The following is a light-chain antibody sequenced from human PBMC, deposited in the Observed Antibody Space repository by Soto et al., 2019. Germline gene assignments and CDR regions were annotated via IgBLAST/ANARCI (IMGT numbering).Light chain of an antibody. CDR1: SGFVGRYSL. CDR2: EGH. J-gene: IGLJ1*01. CDR3: CLYIGPPTSV. Sequence: QSVMAKPAYVSGSPGQSITLSCTGTSGFVGRYSLVSWYQQHPEKAPKVMISEGHRPHSGVPDRFSGSTSDNSPSLTFSGLQADDDADYYFCLYIGPPTSVFGAGTILTVL. V-gene: IGLV2-23*01.